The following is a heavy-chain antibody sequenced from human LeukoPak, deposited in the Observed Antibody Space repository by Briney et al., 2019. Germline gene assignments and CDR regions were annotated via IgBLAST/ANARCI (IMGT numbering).Heavy chain of an antibody. CDR2: IYPGGST. CDR1: GFIVSANF. D-gene: IGHD5-12*01. V-gene: IGHV3-66*01. Sequence: PGGSLRLSCAASGFIVSANFMSRVRQAPGKGLEWVSIIYPGGSTYYADSVKGRFTISRDTSKNTLYLQMNSLRAEDTAVYYCTRVYPWATFDYWGQGTLVTVSS. J-gene: IGHJ4*02. CDR3: TRVYPWATFDY.